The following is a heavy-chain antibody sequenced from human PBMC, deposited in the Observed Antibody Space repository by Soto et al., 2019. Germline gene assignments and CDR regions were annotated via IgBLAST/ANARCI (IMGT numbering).Heavy chain of an antibody. Sequence: SGPTLVNPTQTLTLTCTFSGFSLTTSGMSVSWIRQPPGKALEWLALIDWDDDKYYSASLKTRLTISKDTSKNQVVLTMTNMDPVDTATYYCARTPTTTHDFYYSYGMDVWGQGTKVTVSS. CDR2: IDWDDDK. V-gene: IGHV2-70*01. D-gene: IGHD1-26*01. CDR1: GFSLTTSGMS. J-gene: IGHJ6*02. CDR3: ARTPTTTHDFYYSYGMDV.